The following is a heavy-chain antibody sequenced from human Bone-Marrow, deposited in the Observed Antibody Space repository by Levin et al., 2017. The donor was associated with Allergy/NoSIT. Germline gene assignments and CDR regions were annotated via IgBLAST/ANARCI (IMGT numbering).Heavy chain of an antibody. D-gene: IGHD1-1*01. Sequence: SETLSLTCTVSGGSISSAGYHWTWIRQYPGTGLEWIGYVSYRGSNYFNPSLKSRLAMSIDTSEQHFSLNLTSVSAADTAIYYCARLDGYSCDYWGQGALVTVSS. CDR2: VSYRGSN. CDR3: ARLDGYSCDY. V-gene: IGHV4-31*03. J-gene: IGHJ4*02. CDR1: GGSISSAGYH.